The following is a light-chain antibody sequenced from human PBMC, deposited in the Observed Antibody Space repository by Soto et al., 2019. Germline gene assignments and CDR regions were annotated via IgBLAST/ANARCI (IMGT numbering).Light chain of an antibody. Sequence: QSVLTQPASVSGSPGQSITISCTGTSSDVGSYNLVSWYQQHPGKAPKLMIYEVSKRPSGVSNRFSGSKSGNTASLTISGLQAEDEADYYCSSFTSSSSYVFGPGTKVTVL. CDR3: SSFTSSSSYV. J-gene: IGLJ1*01. V-gene: IGLV2-14*02. CDR2: EVS. CDR1: SSDVGSYNL.